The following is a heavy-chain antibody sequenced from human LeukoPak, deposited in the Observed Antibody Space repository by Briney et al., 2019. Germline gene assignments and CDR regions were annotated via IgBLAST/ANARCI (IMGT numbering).Heavy chain of an antibody. CDR3: ARDYGGSSPFDY. CDR1: GFTFSIYG. V-gene: IGHV3-23*01. Sequence: GGSLRLSCAASGFTFSIYGMSWVRQAPGKGLEWFSAISGSGGSTYYADSVKGRFTISRDNAKNSLYLQMNSLRAEDTTVYYCARDYGGSSPFDYWGQGTLVTVSS. CDR2: ISGSGGST. D-gene: IGHD4-23*01. J-gene: IGHJ4*02.